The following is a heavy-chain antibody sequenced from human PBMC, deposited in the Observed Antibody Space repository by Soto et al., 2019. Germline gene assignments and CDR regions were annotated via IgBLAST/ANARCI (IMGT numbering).Heavy chain of an antibody. CDR3: ARGRGYYDSSGYYYKRPYYYYGMDV. V-gene: IGHV4-34*01. CDR2: INHSGST. Sequence: SETLSLTCAVYGGSFSGYYWSWIRQPPGKGLEWIGEINHSGSTNYNPSLKSRVTISVDTSKNQFSLKLSSVTAADTAVYYCARGRGYYDSSGYYYKRPYYYYGMDVWGQGTTVTVSS. CDR1: GGSFSGYY. J-gene: IGHJ6*02. D-gene: IGHD3-22*01.